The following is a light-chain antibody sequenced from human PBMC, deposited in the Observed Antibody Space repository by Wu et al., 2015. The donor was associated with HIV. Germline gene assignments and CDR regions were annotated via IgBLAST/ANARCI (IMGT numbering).Light chain of an antibody. CDR3: QQYNNWPPWT. J-gene: IGKJ1*01. V-gene: IGKV3-15*01. CDR2: GAS. CDR1: QNVGNK. Sequence: EMVMTQSPATLSVSPGERATLSCRASQNVGNKLAWYQQKPGQAPRLLIYGASTRATGIPAKFSGSGSGTEFTLTISSPQSEDFAVYYCQQYNNWPPWTFGHGTKVVIK.